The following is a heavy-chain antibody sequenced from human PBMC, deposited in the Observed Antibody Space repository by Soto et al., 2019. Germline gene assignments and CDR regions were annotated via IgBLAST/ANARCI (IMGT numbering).Heavy chain of an antibody. CDR1: GGSINNGSYY. V-gene: IGHV4-39*02. CDR2: IYYTGTT. CDR3: ARARITIYGVCKLYHFDY. Sequence: PCETLSLTCTVSGGSINNGSYYWCWIRQPPGKGLEWMGSIYYTGTTYNNPSLKSRVTMSVDTSKNQFSLKLNSVTAADTAVYYCARARITIYGVCKLYHFDYCVQGTLGIVSS. J-gene: IGHJ4*02. D-gene: IGHD3-3*01.